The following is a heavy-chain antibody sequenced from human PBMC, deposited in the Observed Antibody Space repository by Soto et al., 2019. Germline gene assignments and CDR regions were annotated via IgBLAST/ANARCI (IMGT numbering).Heavy chain of an antibody. CDR2: ISHDGSYK. J-gene: IGHJ3*02. Sequence: PGGSLRLSCAASGFSFTTYVMHRVRQAPGKGLEWVAVISHDGSYKYYGDAVKGRFTISRDTSKNAVYLEMNSLRPEDTAVYYCAKGLLAIVGTTLPRDAFNIWGQGTMVTVSS. CDR3: AKGLLAIVGTTLPRDAFNI. D-gene: IGHD1-26*01. V-gene: IGHV3-30*18. CDR1: GFSFTTYV.